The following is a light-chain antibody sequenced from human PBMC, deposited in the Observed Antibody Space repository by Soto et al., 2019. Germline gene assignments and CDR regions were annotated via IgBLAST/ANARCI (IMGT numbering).Light chain of an antibody. CDR3: QQYNNWPLT. CDR2: GAS. Sequence: EIVMTQSPAPPSVSPGESATLSCRASQSVDSNLAWYQQKPGQAPRLLIYGASTRATGIPARFSGSGSGTEFTLTISSLQSEDFAVYYCQQYNNWPLTFGQGTKVEIK. V-gene: IGKV3-15*01. CDR1: QSVDSN. J-gene: IGKJ1*01.